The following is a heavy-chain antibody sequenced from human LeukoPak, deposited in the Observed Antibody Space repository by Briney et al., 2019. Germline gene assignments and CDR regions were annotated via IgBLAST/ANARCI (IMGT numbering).Heavy chain of an antibody. V-gene: IGHV4-39*07. CDR2: IYYSGST. CDR3: ARTTPNWGIFGY. Sequence: PSETLSLTCTVSGGSISSSSYYWGWIRQPPGKGLEWIGSIYYSGSTYYNPSLKSRVTISVDTSKNQFSLKLSSVTAADTAVYYCARTTPNWGIFGYWGQGTLVTVSS. J-gene: IGHJ4*02. D-gene: IGHD7-27*01. CDR1: GGSISSSSYY.